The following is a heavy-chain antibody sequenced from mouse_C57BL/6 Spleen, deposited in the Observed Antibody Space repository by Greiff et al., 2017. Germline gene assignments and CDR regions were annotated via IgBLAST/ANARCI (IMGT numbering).Heavy chain of an antibody. D-gene: IGHD2-2*01. Sequence: QVQLQQPGAELVKPGASVTMSCKASGYTFTSYTMHWVKQRPGQGLEWIGYINPSSGYTKNNQNLKNKATWTADKSSRTAYMQLSSLTSEDSAVYYAAGGGNDVDYWGQGTTLTVSS. J-gene: IGHJ2*01. CDR2: INPSSGYT. CDR1: GYTFTSYT. CDR3: AGGGNDVDY. V-gene: IGHV1S26*01.